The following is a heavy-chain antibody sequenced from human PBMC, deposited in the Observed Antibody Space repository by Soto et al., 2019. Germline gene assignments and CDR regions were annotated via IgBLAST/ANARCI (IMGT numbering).Heavy chain of an antibody. D-gene: IGHD3-22*01. Sequence: QVQLVQSGAEVKKPGASVKVSCKASGYTFTSYYMHWVRQAPGQGLEWMGIINPSGGSTSYAQKCQGRVTMTRDTSKSTVYMELSSLRSEDTAVYYCARSEEVTMIVVVAFGMDVWGQGNTVTVSS. J-gene: IGHJ6*02. V-gene: IGHV1-46*01. CDR2: INPSGGST. CDR3: ARSEEVTMIVVVAFGMDV. CDR1: GYTFTSYY.